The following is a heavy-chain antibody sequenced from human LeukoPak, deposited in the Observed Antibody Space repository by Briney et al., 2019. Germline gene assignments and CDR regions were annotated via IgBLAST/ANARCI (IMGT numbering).Heavy chain of an antibody. J-gene: IGHJ4*02. Sequence: GGSLRLSCAASGFTFSTYGMSRVRQAPGKGLEWVSAISGSGSSTYYADSVKGRFTISRDNSKNTLYLQMNSLRAEDTAVYYCAKDLGGYYYDSSGYSALDYWGQGTLVTVSS. CDR3: AKDLGGYYYDSSGYSALDY. CDR1: GFTFSTYG. CDR2: ISGSGSST. V-gene: IGHV3-23*01. D-gene: IGHD3-22*01.